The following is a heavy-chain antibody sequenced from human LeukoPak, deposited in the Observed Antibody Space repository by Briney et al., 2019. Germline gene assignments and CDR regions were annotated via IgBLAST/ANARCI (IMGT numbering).Heavy chain of an antibody. J-gene: IGHJ4*02. Sequence: GGSLRLSCAASGFTFSSYAMSWVRQAPGKGLEWVSAISGSGGSTYYADSVKGRFTISRDNSKSTLYLQMNSLRAEDTAVYYCAKVANAGYYDSSGCYDYWGQGTLVTVSS. CDR3: AKVANAGYYDSSGCYDY. V-gene: IGHV3-23*01. CDR1: GFTFSSYA. CDR2: ISGSGGST. D-gene: IGHD3-22*01.